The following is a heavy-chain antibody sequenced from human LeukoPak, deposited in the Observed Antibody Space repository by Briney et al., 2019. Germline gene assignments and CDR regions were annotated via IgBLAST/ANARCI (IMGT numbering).Heavy chain of an antibody. D-gene: IGHD6-19*01. CDR1: GFSLSTSGMC. Sequence: SGPTLVNPTQTLTLTCTFSGFSLSTSGMCVSWIRQPLGKALEWLARIDWDDDKYYSTSLRTRLTISKDTSKNQVVLTMTNMDPVDTATYYCARTEQCPDAFDIWGQGTMVTVSS. V-gene: IGHV2-70*11. CDR2: IDWDDDK. CDR3: ARTEQCPDAFDI. J-gene: IGHJ3*02.